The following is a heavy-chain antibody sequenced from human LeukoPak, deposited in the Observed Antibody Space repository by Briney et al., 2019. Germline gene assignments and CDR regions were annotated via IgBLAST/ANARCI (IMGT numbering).Heavy chain of an antibody. D-gene: IGHD4-23*01. Sequence: GGSLRLSCAASRFTFSSYAMSWVRRAPGKGLEWVSAISGSGGSTYYADSVKGRFTISRDNSKNTLYLQMNSLRAEDTAVYYCAKGLIYYGGNSNYYYYGMDVWGQGTTVTVSS. CDR3: AKGLIYYGGNSNYYYYGMDV. CDR1: RFTFSSYA. V-gene: IGHV3-23*01. CDR2: ISGSGGST. J-gene: IGHJ6*02.